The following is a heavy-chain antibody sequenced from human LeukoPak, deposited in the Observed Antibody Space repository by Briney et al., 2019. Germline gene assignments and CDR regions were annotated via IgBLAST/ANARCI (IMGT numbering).Heavy chain of an antibody. Sequence: GASVKVSCKASGYTFTSFAISWVRQAPGQGLEWMGRISGYNSNSNYAQKLQGRVTMTTDTSTSTAYMELRSLRSDDTAIYYCARHSGSYYDYVDYWGQGTLVTVSS. CDR2: ISGYNSNS. D-gene: IGHD1-26*01. V-gene: IGHV1-18*01. CDR1: GYTFTSFA. CDR3: ARHSGSYYDYVDY. J-gene: IGHJ4*02.